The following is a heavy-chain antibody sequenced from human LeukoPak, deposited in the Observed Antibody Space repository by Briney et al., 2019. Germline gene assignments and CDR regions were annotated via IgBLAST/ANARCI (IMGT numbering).Heavy chain of an antibody. J-gene: IGHJ4*02. Sequence: PSETLSLTCTVSGGSISSSSYYWSWIRQPPGKGLEWIGYIYYSGSTNYNPSLKSRVTISVDTSKNQFSLKLSSVTAADTAVYYCARGLTMVRGVVTYDYWGQGTLVTVPS. V-gene: IGHV4-61*05. CDR2: IYYSGST. D-gene: IGHD3-10*01. CDR1: GGSISSSSYY. CDR3: ARGLTMVRGVVTYDY.